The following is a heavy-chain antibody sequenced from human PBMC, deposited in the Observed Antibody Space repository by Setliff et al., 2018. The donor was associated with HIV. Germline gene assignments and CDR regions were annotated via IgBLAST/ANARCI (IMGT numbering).Heavy chain of an antibody. CDR3: ARGSSWYWGYYYGMDV. J-gene: IGHJ6*02. CDR2: MNPNSGNT. V-gene: IGHV1-8*02. CDR1: GYTFTNYD. D-gene: IGHD6-13*01. Sequence: ASVKVSCKASGYTFTNYDINWVRQATGQGLEWVGWMNPNSGNTGYAQKFRGRVTMTRNTSISTAYMELSSLRSEDTAVYYCARGSSWYWGYYYGMDVWGQGTTVTVSS.